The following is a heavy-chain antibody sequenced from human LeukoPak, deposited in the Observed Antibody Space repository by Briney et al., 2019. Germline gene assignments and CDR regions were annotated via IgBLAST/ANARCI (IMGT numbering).Heavy chain of an antibody. J-gene: IGHJ4*02. CDR2: ISGSGGST. D-gene: IGHD3-22*01. Sequence: GGSLRLSCAASGFTFSSYAMSWVRQAPGKGLEWVSAISGSGGSTYYADSVKGRFTISRDNSKNTLYLQMNSLRAEDTAVYYCAKWGYYYDSSGYLPVPSADCWGQGTLVTVSS. CDR1: GFTFSSYA. CDR3: AKWGYYYDSSGYLPVPSADC. V-gene: IGHV3-23*01.